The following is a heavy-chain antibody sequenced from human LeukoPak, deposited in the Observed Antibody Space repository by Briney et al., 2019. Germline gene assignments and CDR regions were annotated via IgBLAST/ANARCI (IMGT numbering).Heavy chain of an antibody. V-gene: IGHV3-30*18. D-gene: IGHD2-8*01. CDR3: AKAAYCTSTACHFSGYAQRPLDS. CDR2: ISKDGSSK. CDR1: GFTFNTYG. J-gene: IGHJ4*02. Sequence: GGSLRLSCVASGFTFNTYGMHWVRQAPGKGLEWVAGISKDGSSKDYADSVKGRFTNSRDNSKNTMYLQMNSLRVEDTAVYYCAKAAYCTSTACHFSGYAQRPLDSWGQGTLVTVSS.